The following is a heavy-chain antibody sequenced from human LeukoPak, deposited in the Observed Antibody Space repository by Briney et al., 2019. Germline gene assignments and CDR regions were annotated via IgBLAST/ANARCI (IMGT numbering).Heavy chain of an antibody. Sequence: ASVKVSCKASGYTFTDYYMHWVRQAPGHGLEWMGWINPNSGGTNYAQKFQGRVTMTRDTSISTAFMELSSLRSDDTAVYYCAPTLNYYDSSGYLSPFDYWGQEPWSPSPQ. CDR3: APTLNYYDSSGYLSPFDY. J-gene: IGHJ4*01. D-gene: IGHD3-22*01. V-gene: IGHV1-2*02. CDR2: INPNSGGT. CDR1: GYTFTDYY.